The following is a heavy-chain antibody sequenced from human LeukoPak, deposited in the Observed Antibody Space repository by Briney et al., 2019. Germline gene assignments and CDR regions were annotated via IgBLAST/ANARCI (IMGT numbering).Heavy chain of an antibody. J-gene: IGHJ5*02. CDR1: GGSIRNYI. CDR2: IYDSGSA. CDR3: SRSPLAGDYGGIDP. D-gene: IGHD4-23*01. Sequence: SETLSLTCTVSGGSIRNYIWSWTRQPPGKGLEWIGFIYDSGSANYNPSLQGRVTISVDTSKNQFSLKLNSVTAADTAVYYCSRSPLAGDYGGIDPWGQGTLVTVSS. V-gene: IGHV4-59*01.